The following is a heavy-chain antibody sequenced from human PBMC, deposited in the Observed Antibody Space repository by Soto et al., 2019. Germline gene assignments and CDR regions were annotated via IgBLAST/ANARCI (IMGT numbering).Heavy chain of an antibody. CDR1: GGSIGSFY. CDR2: IYASGTT. V-gene: IGHV4-59*01. CDR3: ARSHSFDGSIYHYYFDF. D-gene: IGHD3-3*02. J-gene: IGHJ4*02. Sequence: PSATLSLTCTVSGGSIGSFYWSWIRQPPGGTLEWIGYIYASGTTTDNPSLESRVTMSVDMPNNEFSLDLTSVTAADTAVYYCARSHSFDGSIYHYYFDFWGQGTLVTVSS.